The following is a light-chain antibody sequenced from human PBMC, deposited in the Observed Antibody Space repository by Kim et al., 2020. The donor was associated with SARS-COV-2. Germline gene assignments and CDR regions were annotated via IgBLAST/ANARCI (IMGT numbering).Light chain of an antibody. J-gene: IGKJ1*01. Sequence: LSPGQGATLSCGASQSVPSNYLAWYQQTPGLAPRLLIYHASIRATGIPARFSGSGSGTDFTLTISRLEPEDFALYYCRQYGASPRTFGQGTKVEI. CDR1: QSVPSNY. CDR2: HAS. CDR3: RQYGASPRT. V-gene: IGKV3D-20*01.